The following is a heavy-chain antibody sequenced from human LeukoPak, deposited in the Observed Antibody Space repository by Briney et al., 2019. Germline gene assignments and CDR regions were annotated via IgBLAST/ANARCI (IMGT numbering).Heavy chain of an antibody. J-gene: IGHJ4*02. Sequence: ASETLSLTCTVSGGSISSSSYYWGWIRQPPGKGLEWIGSIYYSGSTYYNPSLKSRVTISVDTSKNQFSLKLSSVTAADTAVYYCAHRAYCSGGSCYSVDYWGQGTLVTVSS. CDR1: GGSISSSSYY. CDR2: IYYSGST. CDR3: AHRAYCSGGSCYSVDY. D-gene: IGHD2-15*01. V-gene: IGHV4-39*07.